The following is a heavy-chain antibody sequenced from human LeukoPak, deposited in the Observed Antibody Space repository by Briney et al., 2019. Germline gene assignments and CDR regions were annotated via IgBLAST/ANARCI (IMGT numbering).Heavy chain of an antibody. D-gene: IGHD5-18*01. CDR2: IKKDGSDK. CDR3: ARHLSGISGYTYGRGIDY. J-gene: IGHJ4*02. CDR1: GFTFSSYW. V-gene: IGHV3-7*01. Sequence: GGSLRLSCAASGFTFSSYWMSWVRQAPGKGLEWVANIKKDGSDKYYVDSVKGRFTISRDNAKTSLYLQMNSLRAEDTAVYYCARHLSGISGYTYGRGIDYWGQGTLVTVSS.